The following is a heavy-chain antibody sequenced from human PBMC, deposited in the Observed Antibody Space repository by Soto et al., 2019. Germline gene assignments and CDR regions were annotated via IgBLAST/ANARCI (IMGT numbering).Heavy chain of an antibody. Sequence: SETLSLTCTVSGGSISSSSYYWGWIRQPPGKGLEWIGSIYYSGSTYYNPSLKSRVTISVDTSKNQFSLKLSSVTAADTAVYYCASLIVVVPAASFPSWGQGTLVTVSS. CDR2: IYYSGST. J-gene: IGHJ4*02. D-gene: IGHD2-2*01. CDR1: GGSISSSSYY. V-gene: IGHV4-39*01. CDR3: ASLIVVVPAASFPS.